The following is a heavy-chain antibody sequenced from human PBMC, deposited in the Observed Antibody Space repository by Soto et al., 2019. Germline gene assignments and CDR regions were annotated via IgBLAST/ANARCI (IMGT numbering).Heavy chain of an antibody. CDR3: ARVTAGSGSYQIDL. Sequence: QLVESGGGLVKPGGSLRLSCVASGFPFSSFSLNWIRQAPGKGLEWVSSIGRVSTYIYYADSVRGRFTVSRDNAKNSVYLHMKGLTAEDSGIYYCARVTAGSGSYQIDLWGQGTLVIVSS. CDR2: IGRVSTYI. V-gene: IGHV3-21*02. D-gene: IGHD3-10*01. CDR1: GFPFSSFS. J-gene: IGHJ4*02.